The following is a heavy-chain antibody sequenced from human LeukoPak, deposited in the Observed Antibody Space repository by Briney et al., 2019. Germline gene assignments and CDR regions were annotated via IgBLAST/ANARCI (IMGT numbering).Heavy chain of an antibody. CDR2: IYHSGST. D-gene: IGHD6-19*01. CDR3: AREPKKQWLDIDY. Sequence: SETLSLTCTVSGYSISSGYYWGWIRPPPGKGLEWIESIYHSGSTYYNPSLKSRVTISVDTSKNQFSLKLSSVTAADTAVYYCAREPKKQWLDIDYWGQGTLVTVSS. V-gene: IGHV4-38-2*02. CDR1: GYSISSGYY. J-gene: IGHJ4*02.